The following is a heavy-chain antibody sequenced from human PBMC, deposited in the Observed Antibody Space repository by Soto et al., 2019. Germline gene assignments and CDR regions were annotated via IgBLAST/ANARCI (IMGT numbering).Heavy chain of an antibody. CDR2: IIPIFGTA. J-gene: IGHJ4*02. Sequence: GASVKVSCKASGGTFSSYAISWVRQAPGQGLEWMGGIIPIFGTANYAQKFQGRVTITADESTSTAYMELSSLRSEDTAVYYCARYEGYSYGYPRMAFDYWGQGTLVTVSS. CDR3: ARYEGYSYGYPRMAFDY. CDR1: GGTFSSYA. V-gene: IGHV1-69*13. D-gene: IGHD5-18*01.